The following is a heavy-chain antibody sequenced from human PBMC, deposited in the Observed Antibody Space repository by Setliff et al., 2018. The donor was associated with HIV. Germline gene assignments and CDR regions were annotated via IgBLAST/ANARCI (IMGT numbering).Heavy chain of an antibody. CDR3: ETKVYCTNGVCLDAFDA. CDR2: INPNSGGT. CDR1: GYTFTGYY. J-gene: IGHJ3*01. V-gene: IGHV1-2*06. Sequence: ASVKVSCQASGYTFTGYYIHWVRQAPGQGLEWMGRINPNSGGTNYAQKFQGRVTMTRDRSISTAHMELSRLRSDDTAVYYCETKVYCTNGVCLDAFDAWGTGTIVTVSS. D-gene: IGHD2-8*01.